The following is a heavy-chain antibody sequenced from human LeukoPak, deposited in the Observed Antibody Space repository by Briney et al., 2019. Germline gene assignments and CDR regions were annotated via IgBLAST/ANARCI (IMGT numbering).Heavy chain of an antibody. J-gene: IGHJ4*02. CDR3: ARMVTMVRGVISARDY. V-gene: IGHV4-59*12. CDR2: IYYSGST. Sequence: TSETLSLTCTVSGGSISNYYWSWIRQPPGMGLEGIGYIYYSGSTNYNPSLKSRVTMSVDTSKNQFSLKLSPVTAADTAVYYCARMVTMVRGVISARDYWGQGTLVTVSS. CDR1: GGSISNYY. D-gene: IGHD3-10*01.